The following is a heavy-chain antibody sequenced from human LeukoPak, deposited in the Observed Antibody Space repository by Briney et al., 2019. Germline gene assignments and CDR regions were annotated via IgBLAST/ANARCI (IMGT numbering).Heavy chain of an antibody. Sequence: PSETLSLTCTVSGGSISSYYWSWIRQPPGRGLEWIGYIYTSGSTNYNPSLKSRVTISVDTSKYQFSLKLSSVTAADTAVYYCAGITGTRRWFDPWGQGTLVTVSS. V-gene: IGHV4-4*09. CDR2: IYTSGST. CDR1: GGSISSYY. D-gene: IGHD1-7*01. CDR3: AGITGTRRWFDP. J-gene: IGHJ5*02.